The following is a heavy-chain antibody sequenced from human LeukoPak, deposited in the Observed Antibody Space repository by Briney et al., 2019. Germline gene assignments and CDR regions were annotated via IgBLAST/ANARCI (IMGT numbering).Heavy chain of an antibody. CDR1: GGSFSDYY. CDR3: ARRGGSGKRFAHYYYYYYMDV. CDR2: IYTSGST. V-gene: IGHV4-59*10. D-gene: IGHD3-10*01. Sequence: PSETLSLTCAVYGGSFSDYYWSWIRQPAGKGLEWIGRIYTSGSTNYNPSLKSRVTMSVDTSKNQFSLKLSSVTAADTAVYYCARRGGSGKRFAHYYYYYYMDVWGKGTTVTISS. J-gene: IGHJ6*03.